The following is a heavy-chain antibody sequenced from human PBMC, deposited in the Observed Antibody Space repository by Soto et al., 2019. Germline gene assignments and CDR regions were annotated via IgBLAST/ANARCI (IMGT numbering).Heavy chain of an antibody. CDR1: GGSVSNKTYY. CDR3: ARTTAVPNTLRSRYFFDY. Sequence: SATLSLTCSVSGGSVSNKTYYWSWIRQPPGKRLEWIGYVYYSGTTNYNPSLKSRVTISVDLSKNQFSLRLSSVTTADTALYYCARTTAVPNTLRSRYFFDYWGQGTLVTVSS. J-gene: IGHJ4*02. CDR2: VYYSGTT. V-gene: IGHV4-61*01. D-gene: IGHD4-17*01.